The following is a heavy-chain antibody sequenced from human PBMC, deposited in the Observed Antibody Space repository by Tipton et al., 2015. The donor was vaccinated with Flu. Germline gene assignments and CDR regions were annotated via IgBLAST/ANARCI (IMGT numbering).Heavy chain of an antibody. Sequence: VQLVQSGAEVKKPGESLKISCKGSGSSFSSYWIAWVRQMPGKGLEWMGIIYPDDSDTKYSPSFQGHVTFSADKSVNTAYLQWSSLKASDTAIYFCVRQNRGGDCYPDYWGQGTLVTVSS. CDR1: GSSFSSYW. CDR2: IYPDDSDT. J-gene: IGHJ4*02. V-gene: IGHV5-51*01. CDR3: VRQNRGGDCYPDY. D-gene: IGHD2-21*02.